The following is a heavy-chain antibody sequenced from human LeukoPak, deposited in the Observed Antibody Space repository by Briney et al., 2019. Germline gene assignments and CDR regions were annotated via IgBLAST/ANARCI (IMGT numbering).Heavy chain of an antibody. Sequence: PGGSLRLSCAASGFTFSSYAMSWVRQAPGKGLEWVSAISGSGGSTYYADSVKGRFTISRDNSKNTLYLQMNSLRAEDTAVYYCAKVGGVVAYYYDSSGYSEYFQHWGQGTLVTVSS. J-gene: IGHJ1*01. D-gene: IGHD3-22*01. CDR3: AKVGGVVAYYYDSSGYSEYFQH. CDR1: GFTFSSYA. CDR2: ISGSGGST. V-gene: IGHV3-23*01.